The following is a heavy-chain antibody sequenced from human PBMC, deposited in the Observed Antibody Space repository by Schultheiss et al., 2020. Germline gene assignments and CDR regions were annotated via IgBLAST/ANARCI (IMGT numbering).Heavy chain of an antibody. D-gene: IGHD3-16*02. V-gene: IGHV3-23*01. CDR2: ISGSGGST. Sequence: GGSLRLSCAASGFTFSSYAMSWVRQAPGKGLEWVSAISGSGGSTYYADSVKGRFTISRDNSKNTLYLQMGSLRAEDMAVYYCATKGELSPLDYWGQGTLVTVSS. CDR3: ATKGELSPLDY. J-gene: IGHJ4*02. CDR1: GFTFSSYA.